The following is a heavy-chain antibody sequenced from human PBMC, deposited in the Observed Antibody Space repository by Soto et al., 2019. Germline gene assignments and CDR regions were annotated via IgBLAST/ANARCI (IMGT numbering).Heavy chain of an antibody. J-gene: IGHJ5*02. CDR1: GFTFSSNA. D-gene: IGHD6-13*01. CDR2: FSGSGGST. V-gene: IGHV3-23*01. Sequence: GESLKISCAASGFTFSSNAMSWVRQAPGKGLEWVSVFSGSGGSTYYADPGKGRFTISRNNSKNTLYLQMNSLRAEDTAVYYGARTAIAAAGTIPSDPWGQGTLVTVSS. CDR3: ARTAIAAAGTIPSDP.